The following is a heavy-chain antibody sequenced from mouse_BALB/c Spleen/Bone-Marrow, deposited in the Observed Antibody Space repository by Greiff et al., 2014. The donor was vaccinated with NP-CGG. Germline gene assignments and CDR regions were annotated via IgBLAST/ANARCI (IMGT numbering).Heavy chain of an antibody. D-gene: IGHD4-1*01. V-gene: IGHV2-9*02. J-gene: IGHJ1*01. CDR3: ARVTGTDWYFDV. CDR2: IWAGGST. CDR1: GFSLTSYG. Sequence: VQLVESGPGLVAPSQSLSITCTVSGFSLTSYGVHWVRQPPGKGLEWLGVIWAGGSTNYNSALMSRLSISKDNSKSRVFLKMNSLQTDDTAMYYCARVTGTDWYFDVWGAGTTVTVSS.